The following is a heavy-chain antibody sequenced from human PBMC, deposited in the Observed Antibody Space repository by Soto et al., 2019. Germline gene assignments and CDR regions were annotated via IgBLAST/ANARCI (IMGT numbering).Heavy chain of an antibody. CDR1: GYSFYNND. J-gene: IGHJ5*02. D-gene: IGHD6-25*01. CDR2: MNPGSGKA. Sequence: QVQLVQSGAEVKKPGDSVKVSCKTSGYSFYNNDISWVRQATGQGLEWMGWMNPGSGKAGYADKFQGRVTMTRNASISTAYMELSNLRSEDTAVYYCVRMAAAGTLNWFDPWGQGTLVSLSS. CDR3: VRMAAAGTLNWFDP. V-gene: IGHV1-8*01.